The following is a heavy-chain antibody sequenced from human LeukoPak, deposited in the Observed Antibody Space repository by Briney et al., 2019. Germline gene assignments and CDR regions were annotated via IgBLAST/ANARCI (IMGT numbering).Heavy chain of an antibody. CDR1: GFTFSSYT. CDR2: ISYDGSNK. J-gene: IGHJ4*02. CDR3: ARDRCSSTSCYPYPIPDY. Sequence: GGSLRLSCAASGFTFSSYTMHWVRQAPGKGLEWVAVISYDGSNKYYAGSVKGRFTTSRDNSKDTLYLQMNSLRAEDTAVYYCARDRCSSTSCYPYPIPDYWGQGTLVTVSS. D-gene: IGHD2-2*01. V-gene: IGHV3-30-3*01.